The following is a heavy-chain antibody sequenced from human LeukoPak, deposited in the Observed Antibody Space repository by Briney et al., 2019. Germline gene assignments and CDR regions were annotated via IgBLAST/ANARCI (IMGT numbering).Heavy chain of an antibody. V-gene: IGHV4-61*02. Sequence: PSETLSLTCTVSGGSISSGSYYWGWIRQPAGTGREWIGRIYTSGSTNYNPSLKSRVTISVDTSKNQFSLKLSSVTAADTAVYYCATTEYDFWSGYHDYWGQGTLVTVSS. CDR1: GGSISSGSYY. D-gene: IGHD3-3*01. CDR2: IYTSGST. J-gene: IGHJ4*02. CDR3: ATTEYDFWSGYHDY.